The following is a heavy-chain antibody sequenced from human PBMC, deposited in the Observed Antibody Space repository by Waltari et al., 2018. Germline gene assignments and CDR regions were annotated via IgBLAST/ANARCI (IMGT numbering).Heavy chain of an antibody. CDR1: GSTFTSYG. Sequence: QVRLVQSGDEIKEPGASVKVSCKASGSTFTSYGISWLRRAPGQGPEWMGWVSPYDGNTNYAQKVQGRVTMTTDTSTTTAYMELRSLTSDDTAMYYCARGDDILTDYYKGLDYWGQGTLVTVSS. J-gene: IGHJ4*02. D-gene: IGHD3-9*01. V-gene: IGHV1-18*01. CDR3: ARGDDILTDYYKGLDY. CDR2: VSPYDGNT.